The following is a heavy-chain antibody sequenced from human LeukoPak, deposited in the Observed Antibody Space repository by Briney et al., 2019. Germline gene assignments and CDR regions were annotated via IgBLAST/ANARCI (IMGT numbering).Heavy chain of an antibody. Sequence: ASVKVSCKASGYTFTGYYMHWVRQAPGQGLEWMGWINPNSGGTNYAQKFQGRVTMTRDTSISTAYMELSRLRSDDTAVYYCARDMSSTIFLNWFDPWGQGTLVTVSS. CDR1: GYTFTGYY. D-gene: IGHD2-2*01. CDR2: INPNSGGT. CDR3: ARDMSSTIFLNWFDP. J-gene: IGHJ5*02. V-gene: IGHV1-2*02.